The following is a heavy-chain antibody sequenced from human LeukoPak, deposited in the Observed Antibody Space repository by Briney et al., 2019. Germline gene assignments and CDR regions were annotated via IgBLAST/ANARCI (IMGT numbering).Heavy chain of an antibody. D-gene: IGHD3-3*01. V-gene: IGHV1-69*13. J-gene: IGHJ6*02. Sequence: ASVKVSCKASGGTFSSYAISWVRQAPGQGLEWMGGIIPIFGTANYAQKFQGRVTITADESTSTAYMELSSLRSEDTAVYYCARVPLGRFLLHYYGMDVWGQGTTVTVSS. CDR3: ARVPLGRFLLHYYGMDV. CDR2: IIPIFGTA. CDR1: GGTFSSYA.